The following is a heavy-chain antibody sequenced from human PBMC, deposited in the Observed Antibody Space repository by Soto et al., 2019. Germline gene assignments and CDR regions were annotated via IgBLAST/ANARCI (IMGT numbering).Heavy chain of an antibody. CDR1: GGTFSSYA. CDR2: IIAINGTA. D-gene: IGHD4-4*01. CDR3: ARELQGLYYFDY. J-gene: IGHJ4*02. V-gene: IGHV1-69*06. Sequence: ASVKVSCKASGGTFSSYAISWVRQAPGQGLEWMGGIIAINGTANYAQKFQGRVTISADKSASTAYMELSSLTSEDTAVYYCARELQGLYYFDYWGQGTLVTVSS.